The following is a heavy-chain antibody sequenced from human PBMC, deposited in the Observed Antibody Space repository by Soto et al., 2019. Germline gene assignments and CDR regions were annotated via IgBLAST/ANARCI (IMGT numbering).Heavy chain of an antibody. J-gene: IGHJ4*02. D-gene: IGHD4-17*01. Sequence: QVQLVESGGGVVQPGRSLRLSCAASGFTFSSYAMHWVRQAPGKGLEWVAVISYDGSNKYYADSVKGRFTISRDNFKNTLYLQMNSLRAEDTAVYYCAREVPLTVTRTGPNFDYWGQGTLVTVSS. V-gene: IGHV3-30-3*01. CDR3: AREVPLTVTRTGPNFDY. CDR2: ISYDGSNK. CDR1: GFTFSSYA.